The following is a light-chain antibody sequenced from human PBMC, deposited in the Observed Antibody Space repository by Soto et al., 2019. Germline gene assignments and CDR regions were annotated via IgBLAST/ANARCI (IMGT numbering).Light chain of an antibody. Sequence: QSALTQPPSMSAAPGQKVTISCSGSSSDIGNNDVSWYQQLPGTAPKLLIYENSKRPSGIPDRFSGSRSGKSATLGITGLQTGDEADYYCGVWVRGVYVFGIGTKLTVL. J-gene: IGLJ1*01. CDR3: GVWVRGVYV. V-gene: IGLV1-51*02. CDR2: ENS. CDR1: SSDIGNND.